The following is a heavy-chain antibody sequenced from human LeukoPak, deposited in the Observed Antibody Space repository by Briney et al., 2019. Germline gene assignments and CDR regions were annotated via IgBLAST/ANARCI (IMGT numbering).Heavy chain of an antibody. V-gene: IGHV3-23*01. CDR2: ISGSGATT. CDR1: GFTFSSCA. Sequence: GGSLRLSCAASGFTFSSCAMTWVRQAPGKGLERVSSISGSGATTYYADSVKGRFTISRDNSNNTVYLQMNSLRAGDTAVYYCAKDQSRVGASDPFDYWGQGMQVGVSS. J-gene: IGHJ4*02. D-gene: IGHD1-26*01. CDR3: AKDQSRVGASDPFDY.